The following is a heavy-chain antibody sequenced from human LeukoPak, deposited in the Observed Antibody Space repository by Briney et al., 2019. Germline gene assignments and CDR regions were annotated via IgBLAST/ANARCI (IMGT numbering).Heavy chain of an antibody. J-gene: IGHJ4*02. V-gene: IGHV1-18*01. CDR2: ISAYNGNT. Sequence: GASVKVSCKASGYTFTSYGISWVRQAPGQGLEWTGWISAYNGNTNYAQKLQGRVTMTTDTSTSTAYMELRSLRSDDTAVYYCARDRSTMVRGVLGYWGQGTLVTVSS. D-gene: IGHD3-10*01. CDR1: GYTFTSYG. CDR3: ARDRSTMVRGVLGY.